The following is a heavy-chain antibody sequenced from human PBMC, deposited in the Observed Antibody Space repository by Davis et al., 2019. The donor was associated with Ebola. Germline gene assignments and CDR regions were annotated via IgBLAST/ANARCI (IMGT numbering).Heavy chain of an antibody. D-gene: IGHD2-8*01. CDR1: GFTFSNYA. Sequence: GESLKISCAASGFTFSNYAMSWVRQAPGGGLEWVAGNSVTGADIKYADSVRGRFSISRDDSKNTLYLQMDSLRAEDTAVFYCAEGGTNNFLGANWGQGTLVTVSS. CDR2: NSVTGADI. J-gene: IGHJ4*02. V-gene: IGHV3-23*01. CDR3: AEGGTNNFLGAN.